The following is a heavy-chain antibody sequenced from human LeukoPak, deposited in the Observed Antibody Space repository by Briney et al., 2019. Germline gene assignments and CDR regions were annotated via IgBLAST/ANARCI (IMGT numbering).Heavy chain of an antibody. D-gene: IGHD3-22*01. CDR2: IYHSGST. CDR3: ARVFWTGDSSGYYPVGYFDY. V-gene: IGHV4-38-2*02. CDR1: GYSISSGYY. J-gene: IGHJ4*02. Sequence: SETLSLTCTVSGYSISSGYYWGWIRQPPGKGLEWIGSIYHSGSTYYNPSLKSRVTISVDTSKNQFSLKLSSVTAADTAVYYCARVFWTGDSSGYYPVGYFDYWGQGTLVTVSS.